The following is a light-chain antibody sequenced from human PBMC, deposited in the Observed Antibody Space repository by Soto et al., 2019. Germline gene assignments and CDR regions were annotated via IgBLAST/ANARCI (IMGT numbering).Light chain of an antibody. Sequence: HMTQSPSSVSASVGYRVTISCQASQGISRSLAWYQQKQGKAPKILIYAASSLQSGVPSRFSGSGFGTDFNLTISSLQTEDSAMYYCQQADTFPITFGQGTRLEIK. V-gene: IGKV1D-12*01. CDR2: AAS. J-gene: IGKJ5*01. CDR3: QQADTFPIT. CDR1: QGISRS.